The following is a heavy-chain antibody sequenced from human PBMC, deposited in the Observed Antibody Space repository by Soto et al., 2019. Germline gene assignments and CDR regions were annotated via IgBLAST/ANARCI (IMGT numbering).Heavy chain of an antibody. CDR1: EGTIVDVGCC. J-gene: IGHJ4*02. CDR3: AREPLT. Sequence: SLTMCLPWTVAEGTIVDVGCCWTWIRQHPGKGLEWIGYIYYSGSTYYNPSLKSRVTISVDTSKNQFSLKLSSVTAADTAVYYCAREPLTWGQGTLVSV. CDR2: IYYSGST. V-gene: IGHV4-31*02.